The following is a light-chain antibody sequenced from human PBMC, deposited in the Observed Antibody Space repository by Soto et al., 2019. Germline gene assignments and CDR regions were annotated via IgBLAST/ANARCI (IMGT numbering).Light chain of an antibody. J-gene: IGKJ2*01. CDR3: QQYNNWPPYT. CDR1: QSVSSN. V-gene: IGKV3-15*01. Sequence: ETVMTQSPATLSVSPGERATLSCRASQSVSSNLAWYQQKPGQPPRLLFYGASTRATGIPGRFSGSGSGTEFTLTISSLQSEDFAIYYCQQYNNWPPYTFGQGTKVDNK. CDR2: GAS.